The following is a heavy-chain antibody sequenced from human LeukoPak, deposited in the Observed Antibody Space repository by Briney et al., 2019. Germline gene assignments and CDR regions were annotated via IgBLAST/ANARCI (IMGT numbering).Heavy chain of an antibody. D-gene: IGHD1-26*01. CDR1: GYTLTELS. V-gene: IGHV1-24*01. J-gene: IGHJ5*02. CDR3: ATGRQSWEENWFDP. Sequence: PGASVKVSCKVSGYTLTELSMHWVRQAPGKGLEWMGGFDPEDGETIYAQKFQGRVTMTEDTSTDTAYMELSSLRSEDTAVYYCATGRQSWEENWFDPWGQGTLVTVSS. CDR2: FDPEDGET.